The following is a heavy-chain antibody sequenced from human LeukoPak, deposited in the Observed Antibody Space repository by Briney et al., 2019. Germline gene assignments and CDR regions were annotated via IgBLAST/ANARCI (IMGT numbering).Heavy chain of an antibody. CDR2: ISSSSSTI. D-gene: IGHD1-14*01. Sequence: GGSLRLSCAASGFTFSSYSMNWVRQAPGKGLEWVSYISSSSSTIYYADSVKGRFTISRDNVKQSLCLQMSSLRAEDTAVYYCARGPGDFDASDIWGQGTVVSVSS. CDR3: ARGPGDFDASDI. V-gene: IGHV3-48*04. J-gene: IGHJ3*02. CDR1: GFTFSSYS.